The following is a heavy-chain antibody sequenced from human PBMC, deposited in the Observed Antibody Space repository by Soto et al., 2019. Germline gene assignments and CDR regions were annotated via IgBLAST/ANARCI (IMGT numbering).Heavy chain of an antibody. CDR1: GFSFRSYA. D-gene: IGHD1-26*01. J-gene: IGHJ4*02. CDR2: ISAGGDGT. CDR3: ADGGRYPYY. V-gene: IGHV3-23*01. Sequence: GGSLRLSCAASGFSFRSYAMGWVRQAPGKGLNWVSSISAGGDGTYYADSVKGRFTISRDNSKNTVYLQMTSLRADDTAVYYCADGGRYPYYWGPGTLVTVSS.